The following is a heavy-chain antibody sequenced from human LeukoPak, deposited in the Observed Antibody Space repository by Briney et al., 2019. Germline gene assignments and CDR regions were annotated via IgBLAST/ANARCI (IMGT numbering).Heavy chain of an antibody. CDR2: ISGRGGST. J-gene: IGHJ4*02. CDR1: GFTLSRYA. Sequence: PGGSLRLSCAAWGFTLSRYAMRGVRQATGKGVEGVSAISGRGGSTYYADSVNGRFTISRDNSKNTLYLQMNTLRAEDTAVYYCAKDPQGIAVAGPPDWGQGTLVTVSS. V-gene: IGHV3-23*01. CDR3: AKDPQGIAVAGPPD. D-gene: IGHD6-19*01.